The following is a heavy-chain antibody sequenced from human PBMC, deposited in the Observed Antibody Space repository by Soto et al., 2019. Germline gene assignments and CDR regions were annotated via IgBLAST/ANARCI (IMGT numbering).Heavy chain of an antibody. CDR3: ASQARSYFGEGFDI. CDR1: GYSFTSYA. V-gene: IGHV1-3*01. CDR2: INAGNGNT. D-gene: IGHD3-10*01. J-gene: IGHJ3*02. Sequence: ASVKVSCKASGYSFTSYAMHWVRQAPGQRLEWMGWINAGNGNTKYSQRFQGRVAITRDTSASTAYMELSSLRSEDTAVYYCASQARSYFGEGFDIWGQGTMVTVSS.